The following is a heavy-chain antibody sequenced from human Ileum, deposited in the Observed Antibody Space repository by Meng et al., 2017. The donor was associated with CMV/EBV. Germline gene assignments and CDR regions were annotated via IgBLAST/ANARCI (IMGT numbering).Heavy chain of an antibody. CDR1: GDSVSTNNVA. CDR3: ARESELLRFDH. J-gene: IGHJ4*02. Sequence: QPYGPRLVKPSQNPSPTRDISGDSVSTNNVAWNWIRQSPLRGLEWLGRTAYRSKWDYEYSVSVESRITISPDTSKNQFSLHLRSVTPEDTAIYYCARESELLRFDHWGQGTLVTVSS. D-gene: IGHD6-6*01. V-gene: IGHV6-1*01. CDR2: TAYRSKWDY.